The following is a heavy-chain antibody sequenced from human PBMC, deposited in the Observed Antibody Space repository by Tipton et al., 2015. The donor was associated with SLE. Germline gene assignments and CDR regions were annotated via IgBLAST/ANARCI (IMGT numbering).Heavy chain of an antibody. V-gene: IGHV1-8*02. CDR3: GRWLIRADERSPLDS. Sequence: QSGAEVKMPGSSVRVSCKTSGGTFSTYGLSWVRQAPGQGLEWMGWMNPDSGNTGYAQKFQGRVSMTSISSISTAYMELRTLTPEDTGVYYCGRWLIRADERSPLDSWGQGTLVTVSS. D-gene: IGHD6-19*01. CDR2: MNPDSGNT. CDR1: GGTFSTYG. J-gene: IGHJ4*02.